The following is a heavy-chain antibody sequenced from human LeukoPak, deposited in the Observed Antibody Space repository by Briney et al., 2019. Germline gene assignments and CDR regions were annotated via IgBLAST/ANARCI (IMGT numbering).Heavy chain of an antibody. J-gene: IGHJ4*02. V-gene: IGHV3-23*01. CDR3: IYSGGNYFHY. D-gene: IGHD4-23*01. CDR2: ISGSGSGT. CDR1: GFTFSNYF. Sequence: PGGSLRLSCTASGFTFSNYFMRWVRQAPGKGLEWVSSISGSGSGTYYADSVKGRFTISRGNSRNTLFLQMDSLRADDTAVYYCIYSGGNYFHYWGQGALVTVSS.